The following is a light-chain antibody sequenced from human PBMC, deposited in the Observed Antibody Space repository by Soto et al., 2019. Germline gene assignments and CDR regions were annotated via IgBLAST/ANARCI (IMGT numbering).Light chain of an antibody. Sequence: EIVLTQSPGTLSLSPGERATLSCRASQSVRSLYLAWYQHKPGQAPRLLIYGASSRATGIPDRFSGSGSGTDFTLTISRLEPEDFAVYYCQQYGSSSWTFGRGTTVEIK. J-gene: IGKJ1*01. CDR2: GAS. V-gene: IGKV3-20*01. CDR3: QQYGSSSWT. CDR1: QSVRSLY.